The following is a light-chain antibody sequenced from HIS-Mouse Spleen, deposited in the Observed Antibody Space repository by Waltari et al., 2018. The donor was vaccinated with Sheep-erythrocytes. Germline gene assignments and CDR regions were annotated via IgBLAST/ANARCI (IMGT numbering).Light chain of an antibody. J-gene: IGLJ3*02. CDR1: SRDVGRYHL. CDR2: EGS. CDR3: CSYAGSSTPWV. V-gene: IGLV2-23*01. Sequence: QSALTQPASVSGSPGQSITLSCTGTSRDVGRYHLVSWYHQHPGKAPKLMIYEGSKRPSGVSNRFSGSKSGNTASLTISGLQAEDEADYYCCSYAGSSTPWVFGGGTKLTVL.